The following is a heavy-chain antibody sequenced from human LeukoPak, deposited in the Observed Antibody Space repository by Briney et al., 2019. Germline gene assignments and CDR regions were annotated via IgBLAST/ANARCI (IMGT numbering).Heavy chain of an antibody. CDR1: GFTFNTFV. CDR2: ISDSGERT. J-gene: IGHJ5*02. V-gene: IGHV3-23*01. Sequence: PGGSLRLSCAASGFTFNTFVMSWVRQAPGKGLEWVSSISDSGERTYYADSVKGRFTISRDNSKNTLYLQMNSLRAEDTAVYYCAKDPSGAAAGIENWFDPWGQGTLVTVSS. D-gene: IGHD6-13*01. CDR3: AKDPSGAAAGIENWFDP.